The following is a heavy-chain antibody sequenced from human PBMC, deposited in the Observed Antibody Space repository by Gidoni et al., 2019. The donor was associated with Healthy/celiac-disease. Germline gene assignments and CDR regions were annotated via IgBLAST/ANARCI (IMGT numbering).Heavy chain of an antibody. D-gene: IGHD3-10*01. J-gene: IGHJ5*02. V-gene: IGHV3-30*04. CDR1: GFTFSSYA. Sequence: QVQLVESGGGVVQPGRSLRLSCSASGFTFSSYAMHWVRQAPGKGLEWVAVISYDGSNKYYADAVKGRFTISRDNSKNTLYLQMNSLRAEETAVYYCARVRGSGSYLGAPWGQGTLVTVSS. CDR3: ARVRGSGSYLGAP. CDR2: ISYDGSNK.